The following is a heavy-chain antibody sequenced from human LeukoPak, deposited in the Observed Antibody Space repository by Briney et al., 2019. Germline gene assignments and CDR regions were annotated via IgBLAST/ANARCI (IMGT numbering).Heavy chain of an antibody. CDR2: INHNGNVN. CDR1: GFTFSSYW. CDR3: ARDSGISGAGVDLD. V-gene: IGHV3-7*03. Sequence: GGSLRLSCAASGFTFSSYWMNWARQAPGKGLEWVASINHNGNVNYYVDSVKGRFTISRDNAKNSLYLQMSNLRAEDTAVYFCARDSGISGAGVDLDWGQGTMVTVSS. D-gene: IGHD3-10*01. J-gene: IGHJ3*01.